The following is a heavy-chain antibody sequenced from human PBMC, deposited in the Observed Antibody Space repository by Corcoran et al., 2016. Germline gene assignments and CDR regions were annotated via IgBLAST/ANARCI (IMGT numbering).Heavy chain of an antibody. V-gene: IGHV5-51*01. Sequence: EVQLVQSGAEVKKPGESLKISCKGSGYSFTSYWIGWVRQMPGKGLEWMGIIYPGDSDTRYSPSFQGQVTISADKSISTAYLQWSSLKASDTAMYYCSRHIRGEDYDFWGGETYYYYYGMDVWGQGTTVTVSS. D-gene: IGHD3-3*01. CDR2: IYPGDSDT. CDR3: SRHIRGEDYDFWGGETYYYYYGMDV. CDR1: GYSFTSYW. J-gene: IGHJ6*02.